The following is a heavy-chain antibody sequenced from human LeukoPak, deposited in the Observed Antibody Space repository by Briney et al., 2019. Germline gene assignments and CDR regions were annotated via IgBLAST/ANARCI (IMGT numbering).Heavy chain of an antibody. V-gene: IGHV3-74*01. D-gene: IGHD6-13*01. CDR1: GFTFSSYW. CDR2: IIGDGTST. CDR3: ARDLHIAAADY. Sequence: GGSLRLSCAASGFTFSSYWMHWARQAPGKGLVWVSRIIGDGTSTDYADSVKGRFTIPRDNAKNTVYLQMNSLRADDTAVYYCARDLHIAAADYWGQGTLVTVSS. J-gene: IGHJ4*02.